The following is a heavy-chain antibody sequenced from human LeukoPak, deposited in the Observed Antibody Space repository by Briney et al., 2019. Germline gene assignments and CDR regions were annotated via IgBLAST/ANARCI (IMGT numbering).Heavy chain of an antibody. D-gene: IGHD3-10*01. CDR3: ARLRLWFGERDFDY. J-gene: IGHJ4*02. Sequence: SETLSLTCSVSGASVSRYYWSWIRQPPGKGLEWIGSIYYSGSTYYNPSLKSRVTISVDTSKNQFSLKLSSVTAADTAVYYCARLRLWFGERDFDYWGQGTLVTVSS. CDR2: IYYSGST. V-gene: IGHV4-39*01. CDR1: GASVSRYY.